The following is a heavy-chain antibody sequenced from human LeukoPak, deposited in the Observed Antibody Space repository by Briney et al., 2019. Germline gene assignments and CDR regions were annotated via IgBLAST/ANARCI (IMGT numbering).Heavy chain of an antibody. CDR1: GFTFSSYA. V-gene: IGHV3-23*01. J-gene: IGHJ4*02. Sequence: GGSLRLSCAASGFTFSSYAMSWVRQAPGKGLEWVSAISGSGGSTYYADSVKGRFTISRDSSKNTLYLQMNSLRAEDTAVYYCAKQVGSGWYYFDYWGQGTLVTVSS. CDR2: ISGSGGST. D-gene: IGHD6-19*01. CDR3: AKQVGSGWYYFDY.